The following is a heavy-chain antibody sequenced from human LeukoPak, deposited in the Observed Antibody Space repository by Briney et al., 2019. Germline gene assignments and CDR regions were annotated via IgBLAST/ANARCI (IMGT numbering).Heavy chain of an antibody. CDR3: ARNPLDYSGYDFDY. CDR2: IYYSGST. CDR1: GGSISSSSYY. J-gene: IGHJ4*02. D-gene: IGHD5-12*01. V-gene: IGHV4-39*07. Sequence: SETLSLTCTVSGGSISSSSYYWGWIRQPPGKGLEWIGSIYYSGSTYCNPSLKSRVTISVDTSKNQFSLKLSSVTAADTAVYYCARNPLDYSGYDFDYWGQGTLVTVSS.